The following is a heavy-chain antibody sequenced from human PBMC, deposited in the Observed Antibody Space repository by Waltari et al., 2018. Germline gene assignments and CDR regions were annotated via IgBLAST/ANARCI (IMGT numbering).Heavy chain of an antibody. J-gene: IGHJ3*02. CDR2: IYYSGST. CDR3: ARDRRDYVWGSYRDDAFDI. CDR1: GGSISSSY. D-gene: IGHD3-16*02. V-gene: IGHV4-59*01. Sequence: QVQLQESGPGLVKPSATLSLTCTVSGGSISSSYGNWIRQPPGKGLEWIGYIYYSGSTNYNPSLKSRVTISVDTSKNQFSLKLSSVTAADTAVYYCARDRRDYVWGSYRDDAFDIWGQGTMVTVSS.